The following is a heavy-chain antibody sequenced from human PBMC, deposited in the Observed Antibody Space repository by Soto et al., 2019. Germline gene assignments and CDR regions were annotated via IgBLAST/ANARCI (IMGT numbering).Heavy chain of an antibody. V-gene: IGHV3-66*01. CDR1: GFTVSSNY. CDR3: AKTAAGTLHYYYYDMDV. J-gene: IGHJ6*03. Sequence: GGSLRLSCAASGFTVSSNYMSWVRQAPGKGLEWVSVIYSGGSTYYADSVKGRFTISRDNSKNTLYLQMNSLRAEDTAVYYCAKTAAGTLHYYYYDMDVWGKGTTVTVSS. D-gene: IGHD6-13*01. CDR2: IYSGGST.